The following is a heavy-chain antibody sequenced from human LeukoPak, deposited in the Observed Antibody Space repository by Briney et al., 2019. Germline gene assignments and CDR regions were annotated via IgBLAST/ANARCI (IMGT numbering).Heavy chain of an antibody. J-gene: IGHJ4*02. CDR3: ATASERYDYGWGSYRPPEY. CDR1: GFTFSSYE. V-gene: IGHV3-48*03. Sequence: PGGSLRLSCAASGFTFSSYEMNWVRQAPGKGLEWVSYISSSGSTIYYADSVKGRFTISRDNAKNSLYLQMNSPRGEDTAVYYCATASERYDYGWGSYRPPEYCGQGTLVTVSS. D-gene: IGHD3-16*02. CDR2: ISSSGSTI.